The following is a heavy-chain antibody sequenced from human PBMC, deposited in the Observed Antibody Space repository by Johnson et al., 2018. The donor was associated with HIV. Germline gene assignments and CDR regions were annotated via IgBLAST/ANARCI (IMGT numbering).Heavy chain of an antibody. Sequence: QVQLVESGGGVVQPGGSLRLSCAAFGFTFSTYGIHWVRQAPGKGLEWVAFIRSDGTNKYYADFVKGRFSISRDNSKNTLYLQMNSLRAEDTAVYYCAGRSSAWYEDAFDIWGQGTMVTVSS. D-gene: IGHD6-19*01. CDR1: GFTFSTYG. V-gene: IGHV3-30*02. J-gene: IGHJ3*02. CDR2: IRSDGTNK. CDR3: AGRSSAWYEDAFDI.